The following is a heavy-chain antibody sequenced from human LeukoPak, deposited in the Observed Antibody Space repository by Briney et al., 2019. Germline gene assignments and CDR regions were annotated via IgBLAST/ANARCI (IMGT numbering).Heavy chain of an antibody. J-gene: IGHJ3*02. CDR3: AREGEKGATSKNDAFDI. CDR2: INPSGGST. V-gene: IGHV1-46*01. D-gene: IGHD1-26*01. Sequence: GASVKVSCKASGYTFTSYYMHWVRQAPGQGLEWMGIINPSGGSTSYAQKFQGRVTMTRDMSTSTVYMELSSLRSEDTAVYYCAREGEKGATSKNDAFDIWGQGTMVTVSS. CDR1: GYTFTSYY.